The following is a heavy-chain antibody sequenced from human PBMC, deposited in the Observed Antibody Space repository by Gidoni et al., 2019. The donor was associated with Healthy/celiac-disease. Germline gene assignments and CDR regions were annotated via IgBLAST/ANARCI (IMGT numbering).Heavy chain of an antibody. CDR2: IIPIFGTA. CDR1: GGTFSSYA. D-gene: IGHD6-13*01. CDR3: AGFIAAAGAHYYYYGMDV. J-gene: IGHJ6*02. V-gene: IGHV1-69*01. Sequence: QVQLVQSGAEVKKPGSSVKVSCKASGGTFSSYAISWVRQAPGQGLEWMGGIIPIFGTANYAQKFQGRVTITADESTSTAYMELSSLRSEDTAVYYCAGFIAAAGAHYYYYGMDVWGQGTTVTVSS.